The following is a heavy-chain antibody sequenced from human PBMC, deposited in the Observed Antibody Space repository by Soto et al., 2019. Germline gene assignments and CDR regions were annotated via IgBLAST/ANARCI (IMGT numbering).Heavy chain of an antibody. V-gene: IGHV3-23*01. D-gene: IGHD3-3*01. J-gene: IGHJ3*02. CDR1: GFTFSDYA. CDR3: AKDALLGVIRDAFDI. CDR2: ISGSGGTT. Sequence: EGQLLESGGGLVQPGGSLRLSCGASGFTFSDYAMSWVRQAPGKGLEWVSAISGSGGTTYYEDSVRGRFTISRDNSKYTLYLQMNRLRAENTAVYYCAKDALLGVIRDAFDIWGQGTMVTVSS.